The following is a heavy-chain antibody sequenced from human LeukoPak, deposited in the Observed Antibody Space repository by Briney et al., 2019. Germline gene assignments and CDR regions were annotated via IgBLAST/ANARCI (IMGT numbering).Heavy chain of an antibody. Sequence: GGSLSLYCAASGFTFSSYAMSWVRQAPGKGLEWVLAISGSGGSTYYADPVRGRFTIARDNSKSTLYLQMSRLRAEDTALYYCAKDPSSSSPSFWFDPWGQGTLVTVSS. CDR1: GFTFSSYA. V-gene: IGHV3-23*01. CDR3: AKDPSSSSPSFWFDP. D-gene: IGHD6-13*01. J-gene: IGHJ5*02. CDR2: ISGSGGST.